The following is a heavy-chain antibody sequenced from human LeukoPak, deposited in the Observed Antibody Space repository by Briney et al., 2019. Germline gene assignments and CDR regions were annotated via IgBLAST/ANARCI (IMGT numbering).Heavy chain of an antibody. CDR3: AKARLRNDAFDI. V-gene: IGHV3-11*03. D-gene: IGHD4-17*01. CDR1: GFAFSDYY. CDR2: ISSSSSYT. Sequence: GGSLRLSCAASGFAFSDYYMNWIRQAPGKGLEWVSYISSSSSYTNYADSVKGRFTISRDNAKNSLYLQMNSLRAEDTAAYYCAKARLRNDAFDIWGQGTRVTVSS. J-gene: IGHJ3*02.